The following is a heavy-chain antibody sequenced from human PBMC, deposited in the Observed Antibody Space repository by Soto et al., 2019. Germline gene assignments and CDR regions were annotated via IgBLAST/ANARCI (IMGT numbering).Heavy chain of an antibody. CDR1: GYTFTSYG. Sequence: QVQLVQSGAEVKKPGASGKVSCKASGYTFTSYGISWVRQAPGQGLEWMGWISAYNGNTNYAQKLQGRVTMTTDTSTSTAYMELRSLRSDDTAVYYCARLGGNNWNYLEQYYMDVWGKGTTVTVSS. CDR3: ARLGGNNWNYLEQYYMDV. J-gene: IGHJ6*03. D-gene: IGHD1-7*01. CDR2: ISAYNGNT. V-gene: IGHV1-18*01.